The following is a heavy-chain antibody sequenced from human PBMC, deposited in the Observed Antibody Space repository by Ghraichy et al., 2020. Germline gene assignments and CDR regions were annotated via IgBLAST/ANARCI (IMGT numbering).Heavy chain of an antibody. J-gene: IGHJ4*02. V-gene: IGHV3-74*01. CDR3: ARDMYYDFWSGYLQD. Sequence: GGSLRLSCAASGFTFSSYWMHWVRQAPGKGLVWVSRINSDGSSTSYADSVKGRFTISRDNAKNTLYLQMNSLRAEDTAVYYCARDMYYDFWSGYLQDWGQGTLVTVSS. CDR1: GFTFSSYW. D-gene: IGHD3-3*01. CDR2: INSDGSST.